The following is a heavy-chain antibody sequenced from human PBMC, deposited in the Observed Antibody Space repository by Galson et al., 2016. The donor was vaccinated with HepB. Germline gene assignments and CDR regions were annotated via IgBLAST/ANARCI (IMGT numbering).Heavy chain of an antibody. Sequence: LRLSCAASGFTFSGSAMHWVRQASGKGLEWVGRIRSKANNYATAYAASVKGRFTISRNDSKNTAYLQMNSLKTEDTAVYYCTSLTIFGVVTNYWGQGTLVTVSS. CDR3: TSLTIFGVVTNY. V-gene: IGHV3-73*01. CDR2: IRSKANNYAT. J-gene: IGHJ4*02. D-gene: IGHD3-3*01. CDR1: GFTFSGSA.